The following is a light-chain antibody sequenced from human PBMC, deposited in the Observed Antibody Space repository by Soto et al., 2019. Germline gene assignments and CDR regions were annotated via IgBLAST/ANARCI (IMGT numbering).Light chain of an antibody. J-gene: IGKJ5*01. CDR3: QQYNSYSSWT. V-gene: IGKV1-5*01. CDR2: DAS. CDR1: QSVSWW. Sequence: DIQMTQSPSTLSASVGDRLTITCRASQSVSWWLAWYQQKPGKAPKLLIYDASTLESGVPLRFSGSGSGTEFTLTISSLQTDDFATYYCQQYNSYSSWTFGQGTRLEIK.